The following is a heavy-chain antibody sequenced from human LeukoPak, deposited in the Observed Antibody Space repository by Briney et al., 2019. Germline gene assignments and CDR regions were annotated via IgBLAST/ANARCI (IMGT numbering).Heavy chain of an antibody. CDR1: GFTFSSYS. Sequence: GGSLRLSCAASGFTFSSYSMNWVRQAPGKGLEWVSYISSSSSTIYYADPVKGRFTISRDNAKNSLYLQMNSLRAEDTAVYYCASLSLRWSDYWGQGTLVTVSS. CDR2: ISSSSSTI. V-gene: IGHV3-48*04. J-gene: IGHJ4*02. D-gene: IGHD4-23*01. CDR3: ASLSLRWSDY.